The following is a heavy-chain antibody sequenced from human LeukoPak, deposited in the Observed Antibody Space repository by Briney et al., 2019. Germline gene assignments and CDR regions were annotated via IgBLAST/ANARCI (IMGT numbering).Heavy chain of an antibody. CDR1: GFTFSSYA. Sequence: PGGSLRLSCAASGFTFSSYAMHWVRQAPGKGLEWVAVISYDGSNKYYADSVKGRFTISRDNSKNTLYLQMNSLRAEDTAVYYCAREMGIAAADYWGQGTLVTVSS. D-gene: IGHD6-13*01. CDR2: ISYDGSNK. V-gene: IGHV3-30-3*01. J-gene: IGHJ4*02. CDR3: AREMGIAAADY.